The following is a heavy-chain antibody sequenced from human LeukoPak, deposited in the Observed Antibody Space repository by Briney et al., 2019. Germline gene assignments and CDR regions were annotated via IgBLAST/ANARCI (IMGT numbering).Heavy chain of an antibody. CDR1: GFTFSSYG. D-gene: IGHD5-18*01. V-gene: IGHV3-33*01. Sequence: GRSLRLSCAASGFTFSSYGMHWVRRAPGKGLGGVAVIWVDGSNRYYADSVKGRFTISRDNSKNTLYLQMNSLRAEDTAVYYCARSGSYGSGNYYYYGVDVWGQGTTVTVSS. J-gene: IGHJ6*02. CDR2: IWVDGSNR. CDR3: ARSGSYGSGNYYYYGVDV.